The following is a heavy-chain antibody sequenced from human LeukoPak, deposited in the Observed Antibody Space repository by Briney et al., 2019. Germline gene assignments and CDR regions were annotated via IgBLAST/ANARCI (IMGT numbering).Heavy chain of an antibody. Sequence: SETLSLTCTVSGGSISSYYWSWIRQPPGKGLEWIGYIYYSGSTNYNPSLKSRVTISVDTSKNQSSLKLSSVTAADTAVYYCARDSGATGDLDYWGQGTLVTVSS. CDR1: GGSISSYY. CDR2: IYYSGST. CDR3: ARDSGATGDLDY. J-gene: IGHJ4*02. V-gene: IGHV4-59*01. D-gene: IGHD1-26*01.